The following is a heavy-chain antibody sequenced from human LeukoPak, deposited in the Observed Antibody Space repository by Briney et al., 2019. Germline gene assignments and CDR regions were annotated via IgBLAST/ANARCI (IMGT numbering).Heavy chain of an antibody. CDR3: AKDPYFGSGSYPNWFDP. CDR2: ISGNGGST. V-gene: IGHV3-23*01. J-gene: IGHJ5*02. D-gene: IGHD3-10*01. CDR1: GFTFSRYA. Sequence: GGSLRLSCAASGFTFSRYAMSWVRQAPGSWLEWVSAISGNGGSTYYADSVKGRFTISRDNSKNSLYLQMNSLRAEDTAVYYCAKDPYFGSGSYPNWFDPWGQGTLVTVSS.